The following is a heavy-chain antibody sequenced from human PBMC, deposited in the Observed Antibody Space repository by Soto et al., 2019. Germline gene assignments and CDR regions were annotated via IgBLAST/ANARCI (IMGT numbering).Heavy chain of an antibody. CDR1: GFSLSTSGVG. D-gene: IGHD3-9*01. CDR3: AHSRKSYYDILTGYNY. CDR2: IYWDDDK. Sequence: SGPTPVNPTQTLTLTCTFSGFSLSTSGVGVAWIRQPPGKALEWLALIYWDDDKRYSPSLKSRLTITKDTSKNQVVLTMTNMDPGDTATYSCAHSRKSYYDILTGYNYWGQRTLVTVSS. V-gene: IGHV2-5*02. J-gene: IGHJ4*02.